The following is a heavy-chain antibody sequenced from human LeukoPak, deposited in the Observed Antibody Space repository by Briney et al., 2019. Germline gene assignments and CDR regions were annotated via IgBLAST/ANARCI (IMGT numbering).Heavy chain of an antibody. Sequence: GGSLILSCAASGFTFSSYGMHWVRQAPGKGLEWVAVIWYDGSNKYYADSVKGRFTISRDNSKNTLYLQMNSLRAEDTAVYYCARDNQAFDIWGQGTMVTVSS. J-gene: IGHJ3*02. CDR3: ARDNQAFDI. V-gene: IGHV3-33*08. CDR2: IWYDGSNK. CDR1: GFTFSSYG.